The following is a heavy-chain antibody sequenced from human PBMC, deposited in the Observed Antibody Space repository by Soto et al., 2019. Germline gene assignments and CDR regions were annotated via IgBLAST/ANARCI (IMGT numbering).Heavy chain of an antibody. J-gene: IGHJ6*02. V-gene: IGHV4-34*01. Sequence: SETLSLTCAVYGGSFSGYYWSRIRQPPGKGLEWIGEINHSGSTNYNPSLKSRVTISVDTSKNQFSLKLSSVTAADTAVYYCARHRCSGGSCHTNYYGMDVWGQGTTVTVSS. D-gene: IGHD2-15*01. CDR1: GGSFSGYY. CDR2: INHSGST. CDR3: ARHRCSGGSCHTNYYGMDV.